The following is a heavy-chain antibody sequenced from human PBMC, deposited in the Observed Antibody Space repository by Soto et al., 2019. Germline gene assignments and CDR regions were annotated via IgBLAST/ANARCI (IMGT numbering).Heavy chain of an antibody. CDR1: GGSISSGGYY. V-gene: IGHV4-31*03. D-gene: IGHD2-8*01. CDR3: ARGTKVASFDY. CDR2: IDYSGTP. Sequence: PSETLCLTCTVSGGSISSGGYYWSWIRQRPGKGLEWIAYIDYSGTPYYNPSLKSRVTMSLDTSENHFSLKLNSVTAADTAVYFCARGTKVASFDYWGQGTLVTVSS. J-gene: IGHJ4*02.